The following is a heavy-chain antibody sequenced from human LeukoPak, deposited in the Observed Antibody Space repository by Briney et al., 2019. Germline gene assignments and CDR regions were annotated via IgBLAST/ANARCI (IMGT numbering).Heavy chain of an antibody. J-gene: IGHJ5*02. Sequence: GASVKVSCKASGYTFTSYGISWVRQAPGQGREWMGWISAYNGNTNYAQKLQGRVTMTTDTSTSTAYMELRSLRSDDTAVYYCARGLEWLTRRHTWFDPWGQGTLVTVSS. D-gene: IGHD3-3*01. CDR1: GYTFTSYG. CDR3: ARGLEWLTRRHTWFDP. CDR2: ISAYNGNT. V-gene: IGHV1-18*01.